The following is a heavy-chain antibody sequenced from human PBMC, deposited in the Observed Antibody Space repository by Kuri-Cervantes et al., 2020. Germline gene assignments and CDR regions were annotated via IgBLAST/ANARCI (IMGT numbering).Heavy chain of an antibody. CDR2: IHTSGRT. CDR1: DGSFNGGDYY. D-gene: IGHD6-13*01. J-gene: IGHJ3*02. CDR3: AREDSSSWSWAFDI. Sequence: LRLSCTVSDGSFNGGDYYWNWIRQPAGKGLEWIGRIHTSGRTYYNPSLKSRVTISVDTSKNQLSLKLSSVTAADTAVYYCAREDSSSWSWAFDIWGQGTMVTVSS. V-gene: IGHV4-61*02.